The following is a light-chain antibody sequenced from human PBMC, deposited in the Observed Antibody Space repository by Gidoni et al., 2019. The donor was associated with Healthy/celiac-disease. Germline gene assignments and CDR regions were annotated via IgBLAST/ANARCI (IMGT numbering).Light chain of an antibody. V-gene: IGKV1-39*01. J-gene: IGKJ1*01. CDR3: QQSYSTPTT. Sequence: DIQMTQSPSSLSASVGDRVTITCRASQSISSYLNWYQQKPGKAPKLLTYAASSLQSGVPSRFSGRGSGTDFTLTISSLQPEELATYYCQQSYSTPTTFGQGTKVEIK. CDR2: AAS. CDR1: QSISSY.